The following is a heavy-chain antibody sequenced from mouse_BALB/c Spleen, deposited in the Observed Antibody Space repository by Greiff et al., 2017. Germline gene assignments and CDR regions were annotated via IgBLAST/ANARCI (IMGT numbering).Heavy chain of an antibody. CDR1: GYTFTSYW. CDR2: IYPSDSYT. CDR3: TREGSTLYFDY. Sequence: VQLQQSGAELVRPGASVKLSCKASGYTFTSYWINWVKQRPGQGLEWIGNIYPSDSYTNYNQKFKDKATLTVDKSSSTAYMQLSSPTSEDSAVYYCTREGSTLYFDYWGQGTTLTVSS. J-gene: IGHJ2*01. V-gene: IGHV1-69*02.